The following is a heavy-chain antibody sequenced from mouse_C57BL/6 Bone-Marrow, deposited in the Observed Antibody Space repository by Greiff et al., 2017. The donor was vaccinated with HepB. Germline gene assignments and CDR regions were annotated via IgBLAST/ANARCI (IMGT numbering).Heavy chain of an antibody. CDR1: GFTFSNYW. J-gene: IGHJ3*01. CDR3: TELPWFAY. Sequence: EVQGVESGGGLVQPGGSMKLSCVASGFTFSNYWMNWVRQSPEKGLEWVAQIRLKSDNYATHYAESVKGRFTISRDDSKSSVYLQMNNLRAEDTGIYYCTELPWFAYWGQGTLVTVSA. CDR2: IRLKSDNYAT. V-gene: IGHV6-3*01. D-gene: IGHD4-1*01.